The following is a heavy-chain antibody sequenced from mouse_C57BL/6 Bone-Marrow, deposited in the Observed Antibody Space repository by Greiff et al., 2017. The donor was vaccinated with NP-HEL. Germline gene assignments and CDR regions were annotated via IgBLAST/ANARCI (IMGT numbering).Heavy chain of an antibody. V-gene: IGHV1-82*01. Sequence: QVQLKESGPELVKPGASVKISCKASGYAFSSSWMNWVKQRPGKGLEWIGRIYPGDGDTNYNGKFKGKATLTADKSSSTAYMQLSSLTPEDSAVYFCARGRGFAYWGQGTLVTVSA. CDR1: GYAFSSSW. CDR3: ARGRGFAY. CDR2: IYPGDGDT. J-gene: IGHJ3*01.